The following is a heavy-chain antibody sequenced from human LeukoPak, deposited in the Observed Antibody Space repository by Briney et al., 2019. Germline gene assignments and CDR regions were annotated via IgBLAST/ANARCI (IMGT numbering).Heavy chain of an antibody. D-gene: IGHD6-13*01. Sequence: PTGGSLRLSCAASGFTFSSYGMHWVRQAPGKGLEWVAFIRYDGSNKYYADSVKGRFTISRDNSKNTLYLQMNSLRAEDTAVYYCAKDLSSWPRYYYYMDVWGKGTTVTVSS. V-gene: IGHV3-30*02. CDR2: IRYDGSNK. CDR3: AKDLSSWPRYYYYMDV. CDR1: GFTFSSYG. J-gene: IGHJ6*03.